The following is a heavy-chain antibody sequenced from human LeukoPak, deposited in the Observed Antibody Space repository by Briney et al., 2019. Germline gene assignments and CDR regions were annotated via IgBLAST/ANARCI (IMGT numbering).Heavy chain of an antibody. V-gene: IGHV3-23*01. CDR3: ARDLFVVVPAAYNDY. CDR2: ISGSGGST. J-gene: IGHJ4*02. D-gene: IGHD2-2*01. CDR1: GFTFSNYA. Sequence: GASLRLSCAASGFTFSNYAMSWVRQAPGKGLEWVSGISGSGGSTYYADSVKGRFTISRDNAKNSLYLQMNSLRAEDTAVYYCARDLFVVVPAAYNDYWGQGTRVTVSS.